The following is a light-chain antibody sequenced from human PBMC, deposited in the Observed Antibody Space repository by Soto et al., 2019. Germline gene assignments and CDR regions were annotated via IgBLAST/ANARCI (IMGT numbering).Light chain of an antibody. V-gene: IGKV3-20*01. Sequence: EIVLTQSPGTLSLSPGERATLSCRASQSLSSSYLAWYQQKPGQAPRLLIYGTSSRATGIPDRFSGSGSGTDFTLTISRLEPEDFAVYYCQQFANSPPLTFGGGTKVDIK. CDR1: QSLSSSY. CDR3: QQFANSPPLT. CDR2: GTS. J-gene: IGKJ4*01.